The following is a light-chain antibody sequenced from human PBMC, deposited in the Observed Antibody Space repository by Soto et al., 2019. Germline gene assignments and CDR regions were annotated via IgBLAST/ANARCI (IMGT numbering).Light chain of an antibody. Sequence: IVLTQSPATLSLSPGERATLSCRASQSVSSYLAWYQQKPGQAPRLLIYDASNRATGIPARFSGSGSGTDLTITISSLQPEDGETYDGQQHGQRPITFGQGTRLEIK. CDR2: DAS. V-gene: IGKV3-11*01. CDR3: QQHGQRPIT. CDR1: QSVSSY. J-gene: IGKJ5*01.